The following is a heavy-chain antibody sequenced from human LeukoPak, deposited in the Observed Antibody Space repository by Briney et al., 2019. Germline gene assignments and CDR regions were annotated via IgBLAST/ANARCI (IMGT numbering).Heavy chain of an antibody. CDR3: ARGQPTYYYDSSGPAASDY. CDR2: ISSSGSTI. D-gene: IGHD3-22*01. V-gene: IGHV3-48*03. Sequence: GGSLRLSCAASGFTFDDYGMSWVRQAPGKGLEWVSYISSSGSTIYYADSVKGRFTISRDNAKNSLYLQMNSLRAEDTAVYYCARGQPTYYYDSSGPAASDYWGQGTLVTVSS. CDR1: GFTFDDYG. J-gene: IGHJ4*02.